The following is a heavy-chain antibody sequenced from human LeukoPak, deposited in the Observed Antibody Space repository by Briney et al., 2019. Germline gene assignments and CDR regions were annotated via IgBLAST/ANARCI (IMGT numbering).Heavy chain of an antibody. CDR3: ARAPDSGYYYDSSGYHDAFDI. V-gene: IGHV4-38-2*02. J-gene: IGHJ3*02. CDR2: IYHSGST. Sequence: PSETLSLTCTVSGYSISSGYYWGWIRQPPGKGLEWIGSIYHSGSTYYNPSLKSRVTISVDTSKNQFSLKLSSVTAADTAVYYCARAPDSGYYYDSSGYHDAFDIWGQGTMVTVSS. D-gene: IGHD3-22*01. CDR1: GYSISSGYY.